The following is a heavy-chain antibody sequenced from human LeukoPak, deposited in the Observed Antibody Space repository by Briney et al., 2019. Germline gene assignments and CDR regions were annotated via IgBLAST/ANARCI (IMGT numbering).Heavy chain of an antibody. CDR3: ARDLRVNYDSSGYYYVDAFDI. CDR2: IKQDGSEK. J-gene: IGHJ3*02. D-gene: IGHD3-22*01. CDR1: GFTFSSYW. Sequence: PGGSLRLSCAASGFTFSSYWMSWVRQAPGKGLEWVANIKQDGSEKYYVDSVKGRFTISRDNAKNSLYLQMNSLRAEDTAVYYCARDLRVNYDSSGYYYVDAFDIWGQGTMVTVSS. V-gene: IGHV3-7*03.